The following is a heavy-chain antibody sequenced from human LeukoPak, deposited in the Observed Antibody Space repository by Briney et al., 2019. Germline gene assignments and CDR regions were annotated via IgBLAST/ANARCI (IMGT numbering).Heavy chain of an antibody. J-gene: IGHJ5*02. V-gene: IGHV4-34*01. D-gene: IGHD2-2*01. CDR2: INHSGST. CDR3: ASAIVVVPAAMGYWFDP. CDR1: GGSFSGYY. Sequence: PSETLSVTCAVYGGSFSGYYWSWIRQPPGKGLEWIGEINHSGSTNYNPSLKSRVTISVDTSKNQFSLKLSSVTAADTAVYYCASAIVVVPAAMGYWFDPWGQGTLVTVSS.